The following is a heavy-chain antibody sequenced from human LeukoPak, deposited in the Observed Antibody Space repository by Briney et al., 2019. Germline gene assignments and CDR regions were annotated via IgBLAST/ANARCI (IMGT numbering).Heavy chain of an antibody. CDR2: IRYDATNK. D-gene: IGHD4/OR15-4a*01. J-gene: IGHJ4*02. CDR3: ARRTNYLAFDY. CDR1: GFTFSNYG. V-gene: IGHV3-30*02. Sequence: LPGGSLRLSCAASGFTFSNYGMHWVRQAPGKGLGWVTFIRYDATNKNYADSVKGRFTISRDNAKNSLYLQTNSLRAEDTAVYSCARRTNYLAFDYWGQGTLVTVSS.